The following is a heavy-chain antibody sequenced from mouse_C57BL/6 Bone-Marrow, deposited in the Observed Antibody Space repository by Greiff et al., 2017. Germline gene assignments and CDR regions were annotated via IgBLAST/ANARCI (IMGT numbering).Heavy chain of an antibody. CDR2: IRLKSNNYAT. V-gene: IGHV6-6*02. J-gene: IGHJ3*01. CDR1: GFTFSNYW. CDR3: TTGFAY. Sequence: EVKVEASGGGLVQPGGSMKLSCVASGFTFSNYWMNWVRQSPEKGLEWVAEIRLKSNNYATHYAESVKGRFTISRDDSKSSVYLQMNNLRAEDTGIYYCTTGFAYWGQGTLVTVSA.